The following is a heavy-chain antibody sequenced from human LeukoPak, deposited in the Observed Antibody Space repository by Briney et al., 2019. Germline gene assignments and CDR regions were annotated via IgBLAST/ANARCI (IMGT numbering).Heavy chain of an antibody. V-gene: IGHV3-74*01. CDR1: GFTFSTYW. J-gene: IGHJ3*02. CDR2: INSDGSNK. D-gene: IGHD3-22*01. Sequence: PGGSLRLSCAASGFTFSTYWMDWVRQVPGKGLVWVSRINSDGSNKGYADSVKGRFTISRDNAKNTLYLQMNSLRAEDTAVYYCARDSNPQSSGYYYDAFDMWGQGTMVTVSS. CDR3: ARDSNPQSSGYYYDAFDM.